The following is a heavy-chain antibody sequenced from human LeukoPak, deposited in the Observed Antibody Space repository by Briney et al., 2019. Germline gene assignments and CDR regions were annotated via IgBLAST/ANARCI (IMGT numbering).Heavy chain of an antibody. CDR3: ARDQTSSGWYHYYYYYGMDV. CDR2: ISYDGSNK. Sequence: GGSLRLSCAASGFTLSSYAMHWARQAPGKGREWVAVISYDGSNKYYADSVKGRFTISRDNSKNTLYLQMNSLRAEDTAVYYCARDQTSSGWYHYYYYYGMDVWGQGTTVTVSS. D-gene: IGHD6-19*01. V-gene: IGHV3-30-3*01. CDR1: GFTLSSYA. J-gene: IGHJ6*02.